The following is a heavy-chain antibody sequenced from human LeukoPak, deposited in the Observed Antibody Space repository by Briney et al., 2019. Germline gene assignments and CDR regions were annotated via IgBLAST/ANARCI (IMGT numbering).Heavy chain of an antibody. D-gene: IGHD4-11*01. Sequence: PGGSLRLSCAASGFTFSSYAMSWVRQAPGKGLEWVSAISGSGGSTYYADSVKGRFTISRDNSKNTVYLQMNSLRAEDTAVYYCAKVEVRLKSFDAFDIWGRGTMVTVFS. J-gene: IGHJ3*02. CDR1: GFTFSSYA. CDR3: AKVEVRLKSFDAFDI. V-gene: IGHV3-23*01. CDR2: ISGSGGST.